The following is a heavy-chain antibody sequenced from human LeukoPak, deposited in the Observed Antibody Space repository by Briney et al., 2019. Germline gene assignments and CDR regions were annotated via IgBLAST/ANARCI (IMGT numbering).Heavy chain of an antibody. J-gene: IGHJ4*02. D-gene: IGHD1-26*01. V-gene: IGHV3-33*06. CDR3: AKDLGLSVGATPFDY. Sequence: PGRSLRLSCAASGFTFSSYGMHWVRQAPGKGLEWVAFIMYDGSNEQYADSVKGRFTISRDNSKNTLYLQMNSLRAEDTAVHYCAKDLGLSVGATPFDYWGQGTLVTVSS. CDR1: GFTFSSYG. CDR2: IMYDGSNE.